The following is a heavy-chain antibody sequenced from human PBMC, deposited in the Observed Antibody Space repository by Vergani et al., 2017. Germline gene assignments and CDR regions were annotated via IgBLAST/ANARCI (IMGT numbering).Heavy chain of an antibody. V-gene: IGHV3-30*02. Sequence: QVQLVESGGGVVQPGGSLRLSCAASGFTFSRYGIHWVRQAPGKGLEWVAFIRYDGSNKYYADSVKGRFTISRDNSKNTLYLQMNSLRAEDTAVYYCAKDQDSSGYWAFDYWGQGTLVTVSS. CDR1: GFTFSRYG. CDR3: AKDQDSSGYWAFDY. J-gene: IGHJ4*02. CDR2: IRYDGSNK. D-gene: IGHD3-22*01.